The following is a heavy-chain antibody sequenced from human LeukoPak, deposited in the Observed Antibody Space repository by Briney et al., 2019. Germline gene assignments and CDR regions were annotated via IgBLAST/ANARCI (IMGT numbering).Heavy chain of an antibody. Sequence: PGGSLRLSCAASGFTFRSYGMHWVRQAPGKGLEWVAFIRYDGSNKYYADSVKGRFTISRDNSKNTLYLQMNSLRAEDTAVYYCAKSGYCSSTSCYGPLSYYMDVWGKGTTVTVSS. J-gene: IGHJ6*03. CDR2: IRYDGSNK. CDR3: AKSGYCSSTSCYGPLSYYMDV. CDR1: GFTFRSYG. D-gene: IGHD2-2*01. V-gene: IGHV3-30*02.